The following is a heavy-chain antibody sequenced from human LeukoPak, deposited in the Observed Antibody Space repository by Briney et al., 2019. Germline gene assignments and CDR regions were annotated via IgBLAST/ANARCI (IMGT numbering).Heavy chain of an antibody. Sequence: SETLSLTCTVFGGYISSSSYYWGWIRQPPGKGLEWIGSIYYSGSFYYNPSLKSRVTISVDTSKNQLSLKLSSVTAADTAVYYCARHRLGDGYNPGGWGQGTLVTVSS. D-gene: IGHD5-24*01. CDR3: ARHRLGDGYNPGG. CDR2: IYYSGSF. V-gene: IGHV4-39*01. CDR1: GGYISSSSYY. J-gene: IGHJ4*02.